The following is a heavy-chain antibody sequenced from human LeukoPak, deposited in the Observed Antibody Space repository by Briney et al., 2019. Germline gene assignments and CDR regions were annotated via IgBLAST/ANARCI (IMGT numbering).Heavy chain of an antibody. CDR1: GFTFSSYA. Sequence: GGSLRLSCAASGFTFSSYAMHWVRQAPGKGLEWVAVISYDGSNKYYADSVKGRFTISRDNPKNTLYLQMNSLRAEDTAVYYCARARSGKYQLLVCDYWGQGTLVTVSS. CDR3: ARARSGKYQLLVCDY. J-gene: IGHJ4*02. D-gene: IGHD2-2*01. CDR2: ISYDGSNK. V-gene: IGHV3-30-3*01.